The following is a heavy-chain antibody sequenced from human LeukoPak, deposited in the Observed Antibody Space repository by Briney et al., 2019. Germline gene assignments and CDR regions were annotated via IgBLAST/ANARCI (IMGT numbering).Heavy chain of an antibody. V-gene: IGHV4-34*01. D-gene: IGHD3-22*01. CDR1: GGSFSGYY. CDR2: INHSGST. J-gene: IGHJ3*02. Sequence: SETLSLTCAVYGGSFSGYYWSWIRQPPGKGLEWIGEINHSGSTNYDPSLKSRVTISVDTSKNQFSLKLSSVTAADTAVYYCACLTTADAFDIWGQGTMVTVSS. CDR3: ACLTTADAFDI.